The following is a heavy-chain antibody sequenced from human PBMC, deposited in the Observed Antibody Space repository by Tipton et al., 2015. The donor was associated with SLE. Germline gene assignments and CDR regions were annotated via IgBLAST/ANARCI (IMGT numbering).Heavy chain of an antibody. Sequence: QVQLVQSGPEVKKPGASVKVSCKASGYTFTGYYMHWVRQAPGQGLEWMGWINPDSGGTNYAQKFQGRVTMTRDTSISTAYMEMSRLRSDDTAVYFCARDELKYYDFWSNTLPDYWGQGTLVTVSS. V-gene: IGHV1-2*02. CDR1: GYTFTGYY. CDR3: ARDELKYYDFWSNTLPDY. D-gene: IGHD3-3*01. CDR2: INPDSGGT. J-gene: IGHJ4*02.